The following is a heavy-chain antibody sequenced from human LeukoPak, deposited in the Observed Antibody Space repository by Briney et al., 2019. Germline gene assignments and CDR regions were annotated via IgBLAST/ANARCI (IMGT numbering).Heavy chain of an antibody. CDR2: ISGSGGST. D-gene: IGHD3-16*01. CDR3: AKDLVAGPWGYYYYGMDV. CDR1: GFTFSSYA. Sequence: GGSLRHSCAASGFTFSSYAMSWVRQAPGKGLEWVSAISGSGGSTYYADSVKGRFTISRDNSKNTLYLQMNSLRAEDTAVYYCAKDLVAGPWGYYYYGMDVWGLGTTVTVSS. V-gene: IGHV3-23*01. J-gene: IGHJ6*02.